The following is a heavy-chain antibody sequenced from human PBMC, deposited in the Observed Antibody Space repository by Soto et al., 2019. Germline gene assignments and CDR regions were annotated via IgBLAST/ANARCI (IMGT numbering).Heavy chain of an antibody. D-gene: IGHD3-10*01. V-gene: IGHV3-23*01. J-gene: IGHJ4*02. CDR3: TKCGSGSYSPDY. CDR1: GFTFSNYA. Sequence: VQLLESGGGLVQPGGSLRLSCAASGFTFSNYAMYWVRQAPGKGLEWVSVISGSGGATYDADSVKGRFTISRDNSKNTLYLQMYSLRAEDTAVYYCTKCGSGSYSPDYWGQGTLVTVSS. CDR2: ISGSGGAT.